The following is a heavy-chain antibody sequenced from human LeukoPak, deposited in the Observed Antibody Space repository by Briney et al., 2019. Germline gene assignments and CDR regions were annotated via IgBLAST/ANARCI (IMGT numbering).Heavy chain of an antibody. D-gene: IGHD3-10*01. CDR1: GFTFSSYG. CDR3: ARRSGSGNYYYFDY. CDR2: ISSSSSTI. V-gene: IGHV3-48*04. J-gene: IGHJ4*02. Sequence: PGGSLRLSCAASGFTFSSYGMHWVRQAPGKGLEWVSYISSSSSTIYYADSVKGRFTISRDNAKNSLYLQMNSLRAEDTAVYYCARRSGSGNYYYFDYWGQGTLVTVSS.